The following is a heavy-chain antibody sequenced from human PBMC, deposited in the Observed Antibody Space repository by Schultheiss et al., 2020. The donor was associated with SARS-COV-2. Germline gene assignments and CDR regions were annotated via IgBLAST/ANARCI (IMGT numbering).Heavy chain of an antibody. J-gene: IGHJ6*02. V-gene: IGHV6-1*01. CDR2: TYYRSKWYN. Sequence: SETLSLTCAISGDSVSSNSAAWNWIRQSPSRGLEWLGRTYYRSKWYNDYAVSVKSRITINPDTSKNQFSLQLNSVTPEDTAVYYCARERMIVVVITTSGMDVWGQGTTDTVAS. CDR1: GDSVSSNSAA. D-gene: IGHD3-22*01. CDR3: ARERMIVVVITTSGMDV.